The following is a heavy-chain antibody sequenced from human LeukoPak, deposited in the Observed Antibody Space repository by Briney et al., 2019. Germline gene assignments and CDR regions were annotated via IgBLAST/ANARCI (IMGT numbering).Heavy chain of an antibody. D-gene: IGHD2-21*02. J-gene: IGHJ4*02. V-gene: IGHV1-2*02. CDR2: INPNSGGT. CDR1: GYTFTGYY. CDR3: ASLWGPYCGGDCYSTPFDY. Sequence: ASVKVSCKASGYTFTGYYIHWVRQAPGQGLEWMGWINPNSGGTNYAQKFQGRVTMTRDTSISTAYMELSRLRSDDTAVYYCASLWGPYCGGDCYSTPFDYWGQGTLVTVSS.